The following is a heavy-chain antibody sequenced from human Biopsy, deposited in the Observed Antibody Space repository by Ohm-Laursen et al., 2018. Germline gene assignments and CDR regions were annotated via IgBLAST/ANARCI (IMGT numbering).Heavy chain of an antibody. V-gene: IGHV3-48*03. CDR1: GFIFSYYE. D-gene: IGHD6-19*01. CDR2: ISSSGLTL. J-gene: IGHJ2*01. Sequence: SLRLSCAASGFIFSYYEMNWFRQAPGRGLEWVSYISSSGLTLYYAESVKGRFTISRGNSKNTLYLQINTLTLEDTAFYYCARGLSSGWYGYFDVWGRGTLVTVSS. CDR3: ARGLSSGWYGYFDV.